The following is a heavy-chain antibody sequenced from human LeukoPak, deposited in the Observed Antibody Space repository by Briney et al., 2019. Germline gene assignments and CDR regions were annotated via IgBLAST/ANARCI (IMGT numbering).Heavy chain of an antibody. CDR3: ARQLGYCSDGTCYFDS. V-gene: IGHV3-23*01. CDR1: GFTFSSYT. CDR2: LSGSGGSP. Sequence: PGGSLRLSCAASGFTFSSYTMNWVRQAPGKGLEWVSALSGSGGSPYDADAVKGRFIIPRDNSKNTLYLQMNSLRAEDTAIYYCARQLGYCSDGTCYFDSWGQGTLVTVTS. J-gene: IGHJ4*02. D-gene: IGHD2-15*01.